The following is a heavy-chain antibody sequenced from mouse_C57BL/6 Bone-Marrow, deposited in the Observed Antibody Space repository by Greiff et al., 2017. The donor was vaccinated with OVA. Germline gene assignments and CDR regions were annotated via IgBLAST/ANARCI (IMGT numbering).Heavy chain of an antibody. D-gene: IGHD1-1*01. V-gene: IGHV1-52*01. CDR3: ANSRIYYYGSSYDWFAY. CDR2: IDPSDSET. CDR1: GYTFTSYW. Sequence: QVQLQQPGAELVRPGSSVKLSCKASGYTFTSYWMHWVKQRPIQGLEWIGNIDPSDSETHYNQKFKDKATLTVDKSSSTAYMQLSSLTSEDSAVYYCANSRIYYYGSSYDWFAYWGQGTLVTVSA. J-gene: IGHJ3*01.